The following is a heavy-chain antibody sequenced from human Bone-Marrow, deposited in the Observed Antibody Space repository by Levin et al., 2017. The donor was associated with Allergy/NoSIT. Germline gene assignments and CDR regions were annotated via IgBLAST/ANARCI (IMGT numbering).Heavy chain of an antibody. V-gene: IGHV3-30*04. J-gene: IGHJ6*02. CDR2: ISFDGNSD. D-gene: IGHD3-3*01. CDR3: ARGSHPDFPGGMDV. Sequence: QPGESLKISCTASGFNFSAYTLHWVRQAPGKGLQWVALISFDGNSDYYADSLKGRFTISRDNSKDTLYLLMNSLRPEDSAVYFCARGSHPDFPGGMDVWGQGTTVTVSS. CDR1: GFNFSAYT.